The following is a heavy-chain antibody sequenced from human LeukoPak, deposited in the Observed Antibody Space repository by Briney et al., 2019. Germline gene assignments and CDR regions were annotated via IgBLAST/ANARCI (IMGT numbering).Heavy chain of an antibody. CDR1: GGSFSGYY. D-gene: IGHD2-15*01. Sequence: ETLSLTCAVYGGSFSGYYWSWIRQPPGKGLEWIGEINHSGSTNYNPSLKSRVTISVDTSKNQFSLKLSSVTAADTAVYYCARGKVVVVVAATYYYYYGMDVWGQGTTVTVSS. J-gene: IGHJ6*02. CDR3: ARGKVVVVVAATYYYYYGMDV. CDR2: INHSGST. V-gene: IGHV4-34*01.